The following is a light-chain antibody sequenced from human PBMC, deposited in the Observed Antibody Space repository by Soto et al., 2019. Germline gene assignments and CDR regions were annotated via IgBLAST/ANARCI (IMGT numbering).Light chain of an antibody. CDR1: QSVSSN. CDR2: GAS. J-gene: IGKJ2*01. Sequence: EIVMTQSPATLSLSPGEGATLSCRASQSVSSNVAWYQQIPGQTPRLLIYGASTRATGIPVRFSGSGSGTEFTLTISSLQSEDFAVYYCHQYDDGPYTFGQGTKVDI. CDR3: HQYDDGPYT. V-gene: IGKV3-15*01.